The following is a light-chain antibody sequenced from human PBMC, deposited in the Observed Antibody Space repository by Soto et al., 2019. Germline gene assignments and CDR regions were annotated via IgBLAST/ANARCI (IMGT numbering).Light chain of an antibody. CDR2: GAS. Sequence: EIVMTQSPATLSVSPGERATLSCRASQSVSSSLAWYQQKPGQAPRLLIYGASTRATGIPARFSGRGSGTEFTLTISSLQSEDCAVYYCQQCNDWPHTFGQGTQLEIK. CDR3: QQCNDWPHT. V-gene: IGKV3-15*01. CDR1: QSVSSS. J-gene: IGKJ2*01.